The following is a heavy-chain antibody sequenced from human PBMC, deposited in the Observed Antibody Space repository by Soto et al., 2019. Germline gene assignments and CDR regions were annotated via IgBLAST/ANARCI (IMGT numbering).Heavy chain of an antibody. CDR3: ARVDSSGWFDY. CDR1: GFTFSSYG. J-gene: IGHJ4*02. V-gene: IGHV3-33*01. CDR2: IWYDGSNK. Sequence: QVQLVESGGGVVQPGRSLRLSCAASGFTFSSYGMHWVRQAPGKGLEWVAVIWYDGSNKYYADSVKGRFTISRDNSKNTLYLQMNSLRAEDTAVYYWARVDSSGWFDYWGQGTLVTVSS. D-gene: IGHD6-19*01.